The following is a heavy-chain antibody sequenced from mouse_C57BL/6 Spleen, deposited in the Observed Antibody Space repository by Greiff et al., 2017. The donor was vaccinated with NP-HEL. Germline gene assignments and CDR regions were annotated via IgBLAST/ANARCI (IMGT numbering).Heavy chain of an antibody. V-gene: IGHV1-50*01. CDR3: ARRDGYNYYAMDY. D-gene: IGHD2-3*01. CDR2: IDPSDSYT. Sequence: QVQLKQPGAELVKPGASVKLSCKASGYTFTSYWMQWVKQRPGQGLEWIGEIDPSDSYTNYNQKFKGKATLTVDTSSSTAYMQLSSLTSEDSAVYYCARRDGYNYYAMDYWGQGTSVTVSS. J-gene: IGHJ4*01. CDR1: GYTFTSYW.